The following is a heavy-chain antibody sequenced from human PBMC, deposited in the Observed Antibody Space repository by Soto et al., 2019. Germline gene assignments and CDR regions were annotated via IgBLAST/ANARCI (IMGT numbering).Heavy chain of an antibody. CDR1: GGSVSSGSYY. Sequence: PSETLSLTCTVSGGSVSSGSYYWSWIRQPPGKGLEWIGYIYYSGSTSYNPSLKSRVTISVDTSKNQFSLKLSSVTAADTAVYYCARVLFNWFDPWGQGTLVTVSS. CDR2: IYYSGST. CDR3: ARVLFNWFDP. V-gene: IGHV4-61*01. J-gene: IGHJ5*02.